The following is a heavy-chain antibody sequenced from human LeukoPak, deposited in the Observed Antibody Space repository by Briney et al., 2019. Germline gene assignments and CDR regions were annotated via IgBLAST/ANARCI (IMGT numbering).Heavy chain of an antibody. CDR2: ISGSGGST. CDR1: GFTFSSYA. D-gene: IGHD3-22*01. J-gene: IGHJ2*01. Sequence: PGGSLRLSCAASGFTFSSYAMSWVRQAPGKGLEWVSAISGSGGSTYYADSMKGRFTISRDNSKNTLYLQMNSLRAEDTAVYYCAKDYDRAWYFDLWGRGTLVTVSS. V-gene: IGHV3-23*01. CDR3: AKDYDRAWYFDL.